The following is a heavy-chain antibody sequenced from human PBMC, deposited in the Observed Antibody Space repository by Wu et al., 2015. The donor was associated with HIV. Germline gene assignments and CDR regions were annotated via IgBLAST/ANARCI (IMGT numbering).Heavy chain of an antibody. CDR2: FSPVFANP. Sequence: QVHLVQSGAEVKKPGSSVKVSCKASGDTSRNYVFSWVRQAPGQGLEWMGRFSPVFANPSYAQKFQGRVTITADELTRTTYVELNSLRSEDTAVYYCARGDSSGRYSFDSWGQGNAGHRLL. CDR1: GDTSRNYV. V-gene: IGHV1-69*13. J-gene: IGHJ4*02. D-gene: IGHD6-19*01. CDR3: ARGDSSGRYSFDS.